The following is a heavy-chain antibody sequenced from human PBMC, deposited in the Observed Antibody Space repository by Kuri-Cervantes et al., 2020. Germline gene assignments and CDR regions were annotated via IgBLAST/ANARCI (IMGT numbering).Heavy chain of an antibody. V-gene: IGHV3-30*02. CDR1: GFTFSSYG. J-gene: IGHJ4*02. CDR2: IRYDGSNK. CDR3: ARWYCSSTSCLNDY. D-gene: IGHD2-2*01. Sequence: GGSLRLSCAASGFTFSSYGMHWVRQAPGKGLEWVAFIRYDGSNKYYADSVKGRFTISRDNAKNALYLQMNSLRVEDTAVYYCARWYCSSTSCLNDYWGQGTLVTVSS.